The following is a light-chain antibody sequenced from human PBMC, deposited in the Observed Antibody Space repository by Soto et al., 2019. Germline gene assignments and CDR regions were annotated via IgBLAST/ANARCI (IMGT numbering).Light chain of an antibody. CDR3: QQYNSYPYT. CDR2: DAS. Sequence: DIQMTQSPSTVSESVGDGVTITCRASQSIRTWLAWYQQKPGNPPKLLIYDASTLESGVSSGFSGSGSGTEFTLTISSLQPDDFATYYCQQYNSYPYTFGQGTKLEIK. V-gene: IGKV1-5*01. J-gene: IGKJ2*01. CDR1: QSIRTW.